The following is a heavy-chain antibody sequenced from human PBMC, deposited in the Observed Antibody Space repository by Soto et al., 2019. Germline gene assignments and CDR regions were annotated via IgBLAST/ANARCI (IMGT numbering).Heavy chain of an antibody. J-gene: IGHJ4*02. CDR2: TYYGGST. CDR1: GGSISSYY. Sequence: SETLSLTCTVSGGSISSYYWSWIRQPPGKGLEWIGYTYYGGSTNYNPSLKSRVTISVDTPKNQFSLKLSSVTAADTAVYYCAKNWNWGSLVHWGQGTLVTVSS. CDR3: AKNWNWGSLVH. D-gene: IGHD7-27*01. V-gene: IGHV4-59*08.